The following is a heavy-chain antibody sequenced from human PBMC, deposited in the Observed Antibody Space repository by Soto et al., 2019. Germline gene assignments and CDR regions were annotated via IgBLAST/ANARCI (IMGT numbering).Heavy chain of an antibody. CDR3: ASLVGYCSGGSCYEGHS. CDR1: SGSISSSNW. V-gene: IGHV4-4*02. Sequence: QVQLQESGPGLVKPSGTLSLTCAVSSGSISSSNWWSWVRQPPGKGLEWIGEIYHSGSTNYNPSLQSRVTISVDKSKNQFSLKLSSMTAADTAVYYCASLVGYCSGGSCYEGHSWGQGTLVTVSS. CDR2: IYHSGST. D-gene: IGHD2-15*01. J-gene: IGHJ4*02.